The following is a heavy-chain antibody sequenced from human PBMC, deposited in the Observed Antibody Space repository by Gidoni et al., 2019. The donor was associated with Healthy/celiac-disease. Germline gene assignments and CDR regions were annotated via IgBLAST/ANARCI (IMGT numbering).Heavy chain of an antibody. Sequence: QVQLQQCGAGLLKPSETLSLTCAVYGGSFSGYYWSWIRQPPGKGLEWMGEINHSGSTNYKSSLKSRVTISVDTSKNQFSLKLSAVTAADTAVYYCARITVLLSFGESSSFDYWGQGTLVTVSS. CDR2: INHSGST. J-gene: IGHJ4*02. CDR3: ARITVLLSFGESSSFDY. V-gene: IGHV4-34*01. CDR1: GGSFSGYY. D-gene: IGHD3-10*01.